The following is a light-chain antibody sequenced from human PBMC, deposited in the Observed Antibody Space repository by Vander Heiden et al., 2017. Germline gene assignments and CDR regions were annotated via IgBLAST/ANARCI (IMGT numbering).Light chain of an antibody. CDR1: QSISNY. V-gene: IGKV1-39*01. J-gene: IGKJ3*01. Sequence: DIEMTQSPSSLSASVGDRVTITCRASQSISNYLNWYQQKEGKAPKRRIYAAFSLQSGVPSRFSGSGSGKDFTGTDFTLTISRLQPEDIATYYCQQSDSAPFTFGHGTQVDIK. CDR2: AAF. CDR3: QQSDSAPFT.